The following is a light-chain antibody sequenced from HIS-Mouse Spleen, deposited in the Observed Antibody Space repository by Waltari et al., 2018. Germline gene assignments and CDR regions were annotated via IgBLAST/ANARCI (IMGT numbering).Light chain of an antibody. Sequence: DIQLTQSPSFLSASVGDRVTITCRASQGISSYLAWYQQKPGKAPKLLFYAASTLQSGVPSRFSGSGSGTEFTLTISSLQPEDFATYYCQQLNSYPLYTFGQGTKLEIK. J-gene: IGKJ2*01. CDR2: AAS. CDR3: QQLNSYPLYT. CDR1: QGISSY. V-gene: IGKV1-9*01.